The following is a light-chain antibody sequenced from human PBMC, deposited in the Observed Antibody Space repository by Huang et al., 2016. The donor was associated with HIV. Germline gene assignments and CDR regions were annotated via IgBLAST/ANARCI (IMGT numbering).Light chain of an antibody. CDR1: QGISSY. CDR3: QQLNAYTS. Sequence: IQLTQSPSSLSAAVGDRVTITCRASQGISSYLAWYQQKPGKAPKLLIYAASTLQIGVPSRVSGSGSWTDFTLTISSLQPEVFATYYCQQLNAYTSFGPGTKVDIK. CDR2: AAS. J-gene: IGKJ3*01. V-gene: IGKV1-9*01.